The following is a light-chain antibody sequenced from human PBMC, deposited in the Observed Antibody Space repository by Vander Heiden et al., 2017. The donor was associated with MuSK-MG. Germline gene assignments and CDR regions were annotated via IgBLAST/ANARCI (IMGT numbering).Light chain of an antibody. CDR3: QQRSNWPLP. CDR2: YAS. V-gene: IGKV3-11*01. J-gene: IGKJ4*01. CDR1: QSVSSY. Sequence: EIVLTQSPATLSLSPGERATLSCRASQSVSSYLAWYQQKPGQAPRLLIYYASNRATGIPARFSGSGSGTDFTLTISSLEPQDLAVYYCQQRSNWPLPFGGGTKVEIK.